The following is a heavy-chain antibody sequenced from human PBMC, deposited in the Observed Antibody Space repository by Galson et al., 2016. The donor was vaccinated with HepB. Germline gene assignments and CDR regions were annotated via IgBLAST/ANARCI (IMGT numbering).Heavy chain of an antibody. Sequence: QSGAEVKKPGESLKISCTGSGYSFTSYWSGWVRQMPGKGLEWMGIIYPGDSDTTYSPSFQGQVTISADKSFSTAYLQWSSLKASDTAMYYCAIPPEPYYYGMDVWGQGTTVTVSS. CDR3: AIPPEPYYYGMDV. J-gene: IGHJ6*02. CDR1: GYSFTSYW. CDR2: IYPGDSDT. V-gene: IGHV5-51*03.